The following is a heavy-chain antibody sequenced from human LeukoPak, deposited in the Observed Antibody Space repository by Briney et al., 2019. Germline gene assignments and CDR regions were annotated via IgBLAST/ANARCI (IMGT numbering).Heavy chain of an antibody. CDR1: GYTFTNYG. J-gene: IGHJ4*02. CDR2: ISGHNGDR. Sequence: RASVKISCTTSGYTFTNYGISWVRQAPGQGLEWLGWISGHNGDREHVQKFQDRLTLTTDTSTNIAYMELRNLRSDDTAMYYCARDLKMAYSSGRYSWGTGSSNDYWGQGTLVTVSS. V-gene: IGHV1-18*01. CDR3: ARDLKMAYSSGRYSWGTGSSNDY. D-gene: IGHD6-19*01.